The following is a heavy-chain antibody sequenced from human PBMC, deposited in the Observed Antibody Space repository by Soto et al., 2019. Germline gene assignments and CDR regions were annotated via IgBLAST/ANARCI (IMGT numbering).Heavy chain of an antibody. Sequence: QVQLMQSGAEVKKPGASVKVSCKASGYIFSNYYMHWVRQAPRQGLEWVGIINPSGGTTSYAQKSQGRVTLTSDTSTSTFYMELSSLRSEDTAVDYCARGDGRGSSGFYYYYGIDVWGQGTTVTVSS. CDR2: INPSGGTT. CDR3: ARGDGRGSSGFYYYYGIDV. D-gene: IGHD6-25*01. CDR1: GYIFSNYY. J-gene: IGHJ6*02. V-gene: IGHV1-46*01.